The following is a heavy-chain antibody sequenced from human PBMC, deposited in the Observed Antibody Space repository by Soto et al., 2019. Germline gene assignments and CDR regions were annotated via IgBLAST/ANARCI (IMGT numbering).Heavy chain of an antibody. V-gene: IGHV3-9*01. CDR2: ISSNSGSI. D-gene: IGHD3-10*01. CDR1: GFTFDDYA. CDR3: AKDAITMVRGVVSYYGMDV. J-gene: IGHJ6*02. Sequence: EVQLVESGGGLVQPGRSLRLSCAASGFTFDDYAMHWVRQAPGKGLEWVSGISSNSGSIGYADSVKGRFTISRDNAKNSLYLQMNSLRAEDTALYYCAKDAITMVRGVVSYYGMDVWGQGTTVTVSS.